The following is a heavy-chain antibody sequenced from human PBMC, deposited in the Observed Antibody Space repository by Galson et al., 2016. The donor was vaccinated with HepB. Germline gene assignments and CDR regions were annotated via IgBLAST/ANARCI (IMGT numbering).Heavy chain of an antibody. V-gene: IGHV3-33*01. CDR1: GSTFSSYG. J-gene: IGHJ4*02. CDR3: ARARYCSGGTCSTFFDY. Sequence: SLRLSCAASGSTFSSYGMHWVRQAPGKGLEWVAVIWHDGSNTYYADSVKGRFTISRDNSKNTLYLQMNGLRAEDTAVYYCARARYCSGGTCSTFFDYWGQGTLVTVSS. CDR2: IWHDGSNT. D-gene: IGHD2-15*01.